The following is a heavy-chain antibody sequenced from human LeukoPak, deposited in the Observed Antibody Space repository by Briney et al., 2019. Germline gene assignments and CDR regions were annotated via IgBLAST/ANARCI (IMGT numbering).Heavy chain of an antibody. CDR1: DEVITSNNW. CDR2: IFHSGTT. CDR3: ARLRLSGGSFSVGWFDP. Sequence: SETLSLTCTVSDEVITSNNWWSWVRQSPGKGLEWIGEIFHSGTTRYKASLESRVTMLLDKSKNQFSLRLNSVTAADTAVYFCARLRLSGGSFSVGWFDPWAREFRSPSPQ. J-gene: IGHJ5*02. V-gene: IGHV4-4*02. D-gene: IGHD1-26*01.